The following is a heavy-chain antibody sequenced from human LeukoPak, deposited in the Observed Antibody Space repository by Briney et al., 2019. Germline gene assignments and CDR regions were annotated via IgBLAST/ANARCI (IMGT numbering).Heavy chain of an antibody. Sequence: QTGGSLRLSCAASGFTFSSYAMSWVRQAPGRGLEGVSVISGIGGNTYYADSVKGRFTISRDNSKNTLYLQMNSLTAEDTAVYYCAKGDLVVLSRNYFDYWGQGTLVTVSS. CDR3: AKGDLVVLSRNYFDY. J-gene: IGHJ4*02. V-gene: IGHV3-23*01. CDR1: GFTFSSYA. D-gene: IGHD3-22*01. CDR2: ISGIGGNT.